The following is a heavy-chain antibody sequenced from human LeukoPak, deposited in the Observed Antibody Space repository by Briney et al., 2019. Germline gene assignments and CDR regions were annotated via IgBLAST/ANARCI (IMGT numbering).Heavy chain of an antibody. CDR3: AKDTSPGAYYYYYYMDV. J-gene: IGHJ6*03. D-gene: IGHD3-3*01. V-gene: IGHV3-64*01. CDR1: GFTFSSYA. CDR2: ISSNGGST. Sequence: GGSLRLSCAASGFTFSSYAMHWVRQAPGKGLEYVSAISSNGGSTYYANSVKGRFTISRDNSKNTLYLQMGSLRAEDMAVYYCAKDTSPGAYYYYYYMDVWGKGTTVTISS.